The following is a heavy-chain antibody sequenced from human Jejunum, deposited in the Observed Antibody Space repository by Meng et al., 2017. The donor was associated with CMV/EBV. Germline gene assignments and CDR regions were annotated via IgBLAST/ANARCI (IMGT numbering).Heavy chain of an antibody. CDR3: ARRSSLGGFFDS. V-gene: IGHV3-74*01. D-gene: IGHD6-13*01. CDR1: VFTFNSYW. Sequence: CAASVFTFNSYWMHWVRQAPGKGLVWVSRMNSDGSSTNYADSVKGRFTISRDNAKNTLYLQMNSLRAEDTAVYYCARRSSLGGFFDSWGQGSLVTVSS. CDR2: MNSDGSST. J-gene: IGHJ4*02.